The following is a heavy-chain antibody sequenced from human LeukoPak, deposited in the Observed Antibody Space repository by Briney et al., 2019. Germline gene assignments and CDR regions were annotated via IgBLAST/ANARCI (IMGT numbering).Heavy chain of an antibody. D-gene: IGHD4-23*01. CDR3: ARGSYGGNSYFDY. Sequence: GESLKISCKGSGSRFSRYWIGWVRQLPGKGLDWMGIIYPGDSDTKYSPSFQGQVTISADKSISTAYLQWSSLKASDTAMYYCARGSYGGNSYFDYWGQGTLVTVSS. J-gene: IGHJ4*02. V-gene: IGHV5-51*01. CDR1: GSRFSRYW. CDR2: IYPGDSDT.